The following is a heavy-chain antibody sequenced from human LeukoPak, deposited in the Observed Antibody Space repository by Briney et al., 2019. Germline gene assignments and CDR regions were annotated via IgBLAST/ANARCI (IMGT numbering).Heavy chain of an antibody. CDR2: ISSSSSYI. Sequence: GGSLRLSCAASGFTFSSYIMNWVRQAPGKGLEWVSSISSSSSYIYYADSVKGRLTISRDNAKNSLYLQMNSLRAEDTAVYYCARDWSWSGPDVWGKGTTVTVAS. CDR3: ARDWSWSGPDV. V-gene: IGHV3-21*01. CDR1: GFTFSSYI. J-gene: IGHJ6*04. D-gene: IGHD3-3*01.